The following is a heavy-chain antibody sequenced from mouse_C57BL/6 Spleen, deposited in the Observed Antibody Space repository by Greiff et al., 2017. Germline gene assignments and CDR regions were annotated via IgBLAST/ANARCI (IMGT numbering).Heavy chain of an antibody. Sequence: EVQLQESGPELVKPGASVKISCKASGYSFTGYYMNWVKQSPEKSLEWIGEINPSTGGTTYNQKFKAKATLTVDKSSSTAYMQLKSLTSEDSAVYYCARGAMTTVVARGYFDVWGTGTTVTVSS. J-gene: IGHJ1*03. CDR1: GYSFTGYY. CDR2: INPSTGGT. D-gene: IGHD1-1*01. V-gene: IGHV1-42*01. CDR3: ARGAMTTVVARGYFDV.